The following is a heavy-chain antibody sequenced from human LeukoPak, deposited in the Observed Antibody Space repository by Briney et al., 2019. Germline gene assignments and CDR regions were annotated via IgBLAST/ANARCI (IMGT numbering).Heavy chain of an antibody. Sequence: ASVKVSCKASGGTFSSYAISWVRQAPGQGLEWMGGFDPEDGETIYAQKFQGRVTMTEDTSTDTAYMELSSLRSEDTAVYYCATALAAFHYYYMDVWGKGTTVTVSS. CDR3: ATALAAFHYYYMDV. CDR2: FDPEDGET. J-gene: IGHJ6*03. D-gene: IGHD6-6*01. CDR1: GGTFSSYA. V-gene: IGHV1-24*01.